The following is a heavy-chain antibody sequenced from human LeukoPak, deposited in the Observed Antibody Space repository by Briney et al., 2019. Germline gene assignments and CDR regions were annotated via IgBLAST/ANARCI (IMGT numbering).Heavy chain of an antibody. J-gene: IGHJ3*02. CDR1: GGTFSSYA. CDR3: ARAGGYSYGYSAFDI. D-gene: IGHD5-18*01. CDR2: IIPIFGTA. Sequence: GSSVKVSCKASGGTFSSYAISWVRQAPGQGLEWMGGIIPIFGTANYAQKFQGRVTITADKSTSTAYMELSSPRSEDTAVYYCARAGGYSYGYSAFDIWGQGTMVTVSS. V-gene: IGHV1-69*06.